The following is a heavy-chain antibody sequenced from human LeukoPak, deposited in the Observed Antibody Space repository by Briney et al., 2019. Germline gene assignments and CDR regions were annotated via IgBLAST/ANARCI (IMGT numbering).Heavy chain of an antibody. V-gene: IGHV1-2*02. D-gene: IGHD2-2*01. J-gene: IGHJ4*02. CDR2: MNPNSGVT. CDR1: GYTFTVNY. Sequence: ASVKVSCKPSGYTFTVNYLHWVRQAPGQGLEWVGWMNPNSGVTGYAQNFQGRVTMTRDTSISTAYMELSSLTSDDTAVYYCTRGAGTSWFDYWGQGSLVTVSS. CDR3: TRGAGTSWFDY.